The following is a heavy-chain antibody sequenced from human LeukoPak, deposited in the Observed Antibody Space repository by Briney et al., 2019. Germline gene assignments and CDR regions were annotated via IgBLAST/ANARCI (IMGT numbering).Heavy chain of an antibody. CDR2: INPNSGGT. D-gene: IGHD6-19*01. CDR1: GYTFTGYY. J-gene: IGHJ5*02. CDR3: ARGGQQWLVQDWFGP. V-gene: IGHV1-2*06. Sequence: ASVKVSCKASGYTFTGYYMHWVRQAPGQGLEWMGRINPNSGGTNYAQKFQGRVTMTRDTSISTAYMELSRLRSDDTAVYYCARGGQQWLVQDWFGPWGQGTLVTVSS.